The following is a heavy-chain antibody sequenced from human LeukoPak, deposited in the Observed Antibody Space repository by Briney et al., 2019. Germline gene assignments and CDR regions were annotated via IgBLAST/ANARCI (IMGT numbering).Heavy chain of an antibody. V-gene: IGHV3-48*03. CDR2: ISSSGSTK. CDR3: ARKDYGGYAYYYYGLDV. J-gene: IGHJ6*04. Sequence: GGSLRLSCAASGFTFSSYEMNWVRQAPGKGLEWVSYISSSGSTKYYADSVKGRFTISRDNAKNTLYLQMNSLRDEDTAVYYCARKDYGGYAYYYYGLDVWGKGTTVTVSS. CDR1: GFTFSSYE. D-gene: IGHD5-12*01.